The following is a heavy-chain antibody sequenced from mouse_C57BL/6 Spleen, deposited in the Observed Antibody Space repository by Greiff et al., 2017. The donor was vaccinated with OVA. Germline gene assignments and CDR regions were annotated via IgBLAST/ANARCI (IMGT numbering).Heavy chain of an antibody. J-gene: IGHJ3*01. CDR2: INPGSGGT. CDR3: ARRGSSRGAWFAY. Sequence: QVQLQQSGAELVRPGTSVKVSCKASGYAFTNYLIEWVKQRPGQGLEWIGVINPGSGGTNYNEKFKGKATLTADKSSSTAYMQLSSLTSEDSAVYFCARRGSSRGAWFAYWGQGTLVTVSA. V-gene: IGHV1-54*01. CDR1: GYAFTNYL. D-gene: IGHD1-1*01.